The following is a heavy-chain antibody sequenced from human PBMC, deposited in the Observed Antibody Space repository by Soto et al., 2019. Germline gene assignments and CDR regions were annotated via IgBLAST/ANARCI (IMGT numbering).Heavy chain of an antibody. CDR1: GFSLNIAGVG. J-gene: IGHJ4*02. D-gene: IGHD3-3*01. Sequence: QITLKESGPTLVKPTQTLTLTCTFSGFSLNIAGVGVGWIRQPPGKALEWLALIYWDDDKRYSPSLKSRLTITKDPSKHHAVRTTTNIDPVDTATYYCAHRHYTSRHRGYFDYWGQGTLVTVSS. CDR2: IYWDDDK. V-gene: IGHV2-5*02. CDR3: AHRHYTSRHRGYFDY.